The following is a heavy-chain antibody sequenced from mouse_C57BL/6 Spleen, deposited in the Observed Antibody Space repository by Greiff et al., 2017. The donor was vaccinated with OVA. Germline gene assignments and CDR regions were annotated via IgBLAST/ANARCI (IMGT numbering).Heavy chain of an antibody. V-gene: IGHV5-6*01. CDR1: GFTFSSYG. CDR3: ARQGDGYYHYFDY. Sequence: EVMLVESGGDLVKPGGSLKLSCAASGFTFSSYGMSWVRQTPDKRLEWVATISSGGSYTYYPDSVKGRFTISRDNAKNTLYLQMSSLKSEDTAMYYCARQGDGYYHYFDYWGQGTTLTVSS. J-gene: IGHJ2*01. D-gene: IGHD2-3*01. CDR2: ISSGGSYT.